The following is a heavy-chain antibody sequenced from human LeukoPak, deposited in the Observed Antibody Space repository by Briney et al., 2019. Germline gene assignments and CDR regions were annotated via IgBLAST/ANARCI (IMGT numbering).Heavy chain of an antibody. V-gene: IGHV3-23*01. CDR3: AKRGVTGYKEAFDY. CDR2: VSGSGGST. J-gene: IGHJ4*02. CDR1: GFTFSTYA. Sequence: GGSLRLSCAASGFTFSTYAMSWVRQAPGKGLEWVSAVSGSGGSTYYADSVEGRFTISRDNSKNSLHLQMNSLRAEDTAVYYCAKRGVTGYKEAFDYWGQGTLVTVSS. D-gene: IGHD3-9*01.